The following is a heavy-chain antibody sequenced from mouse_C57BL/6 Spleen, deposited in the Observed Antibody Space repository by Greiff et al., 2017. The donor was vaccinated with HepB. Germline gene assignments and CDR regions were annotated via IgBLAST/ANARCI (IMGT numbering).Heavy chain of an antibody. CDR1: GFSLTSSG. CDR3: ARLEDI. J-gene: IGHJ2*01. V-gene: IGHV2-9*02. CDR2: IWAGGST. Sequence: QVQLKESGPGLVAPSPSLSITCTVSGFSLTSSGVHWVRQPPGKGLEWLGVIWAGGSTNYNSALMSRLSISKDKSKSQVFLKMNGLQSDDTDMYYGARLEDIWGQGTTLAVAS. D-gene: IGHD1-3*01.